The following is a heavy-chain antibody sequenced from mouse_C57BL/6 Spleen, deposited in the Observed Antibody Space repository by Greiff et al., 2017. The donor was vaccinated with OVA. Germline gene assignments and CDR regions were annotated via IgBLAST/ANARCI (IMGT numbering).Heavy chain of an antibody. CDR1: GYAFSSSW. CDR2: IYPGDGDT. D-gene: IGHD1-1*01. CDR3: ASNYGSSYGYFDV. J-gene: IGHJ1*03. Sequence: QVQLQQSGAELARPGASVKLSCKASGYAFSSSWMNWVKQRPGKGLEWIGRIYPGDGDTNYNGKFKGKATLTADKSSSTAYMQLSSLTSEDSAVYFCASNYGSSYGYFDVWGTGTTVTVSS. V-gene: IGHV1-82*01.